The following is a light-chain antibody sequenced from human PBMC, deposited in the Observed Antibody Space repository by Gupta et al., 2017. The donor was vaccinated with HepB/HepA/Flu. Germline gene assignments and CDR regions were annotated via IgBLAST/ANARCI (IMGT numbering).Light chain of an antibody. Sequence: QPVLTQSSSASASLGSSVKLTCTLSSGHSRYIIAWHQQQPGKGPRYLMKLEGSGSYNKGSGVPERFSGSSSGADRYLTISSLQAEDEADYYCETWDSNTLYVFGTGTKVTVL. J-gene: IGLJ1*01. CDR2: LEGSGSY. V-gene: IGLV4-60*03. CDR3: ETWDSNTLYV. CDR1: SGHSRYI.